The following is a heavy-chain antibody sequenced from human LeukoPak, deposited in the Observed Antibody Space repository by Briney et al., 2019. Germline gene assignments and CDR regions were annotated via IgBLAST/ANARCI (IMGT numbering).Heavy chain of an antibody. Sequence: GASVKVSCKASGYTFTSYGISWVRHAPGQGLEWMGWISAYNGNTNYAQKLQGRVTMTTDTSTSTAYMELRSLRSDDTAVYYCARDVRAASGGSCYSCYYYGMDVWGQGTTVTVSS. J-gene: IGHJ6*02. CDR2: ISAYNGNT. CDR3: ARDVRAASGGSCYSCYYYGMDV. D-gene: IGHD2-15*01. V-gene: IGHV1-18*01. CDR1: GYTFTSYG.